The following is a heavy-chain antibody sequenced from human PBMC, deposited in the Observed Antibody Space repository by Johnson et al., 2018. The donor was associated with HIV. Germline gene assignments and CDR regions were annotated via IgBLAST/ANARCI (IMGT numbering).Heavy chain of an antibody. CDR1: GFTFNKFA. D-gene: IGHD6-6*01. CDR3: VREGYSSSYDAFDI. J-gene: IGHJ3*02. Sequence: QVQLVESGGGVVQPGRSLRLSCTASGFTFNKFAMHWVRQAPGKGQEWLAFISFDGSNKYFGGSVEGRFDISRENSKNSHYLHMNSLRPEDTAIYYCVREGYSSSYDAFDIWGQGTMVTVSS. CDR2: ISFDGSNK. V-gene: IGHV3-30*09.